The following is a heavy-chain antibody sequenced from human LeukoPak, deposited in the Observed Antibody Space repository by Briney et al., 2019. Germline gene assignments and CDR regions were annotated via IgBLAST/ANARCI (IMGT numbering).Heavy chain of an antibody. V-gene: IGHV1-18*01. Sequence: ASVKVSCKASGYTFTSYGISWVRQAPGQGPEWMGWISAYNGNTNYAQKLQGRVTMTTDTSTSTAYMELRSLRSDDTAVYYCARGASSWYGSFLFDYWGQGTLVTVSS. J-gene: IGHJ4*02. CDR1: GYTFTSYG. CDR3: ARGASSWYGSFLFDY. D-gene: IGHD6-13*01. CDR2: ISAYNGNT.